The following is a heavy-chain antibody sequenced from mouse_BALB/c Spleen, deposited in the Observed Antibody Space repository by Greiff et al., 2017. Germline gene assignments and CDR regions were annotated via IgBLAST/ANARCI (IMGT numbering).Heavy chain of an antibody. Sequence: EVQVVESGGGLVKPGGSLKLSCAASGFTFSSYAMSWVRQTPEKRLEWVATISSGGSYTYYSDSVKGRFTISRDNAKNTLYLQMSSLRSEDTAMYYCARGDYWGQGTTLTVSS. CDR2: ISSGGSYT. V-gene: IGHV5-9-3*01. CDR1: GFTFSSYA. J-gene: IGHJ2*01. CDR3: ARGDY.